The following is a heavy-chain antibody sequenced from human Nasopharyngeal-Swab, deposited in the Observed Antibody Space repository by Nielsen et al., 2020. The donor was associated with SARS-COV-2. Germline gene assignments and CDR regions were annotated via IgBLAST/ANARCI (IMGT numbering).Heavy chain of an antibody. D-gene: IGHD3-22*01. CDR1: GYTFTGYY. Sequence: ASVKVSCKASGYTFTGYYMHWVRQAPGQGLEWMGWINTNTGNPTYAQGFTGRFVFSLDTSVSTAYLQISSLKAEDTAVYYCARAPPYDSSGYYYEGYYGMDVWGQGTTVTVSS. CDR3: ARAPPYDSSGYYYEGYYGMDV. CDR2: INTNTGNP. J-gene: IGHJ6*02. V-gene: IGHV7-4-1*02.